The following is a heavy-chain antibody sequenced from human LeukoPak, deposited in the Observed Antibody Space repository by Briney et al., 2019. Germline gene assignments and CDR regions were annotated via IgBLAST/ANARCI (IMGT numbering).Heavy chain of an antibody. J-gene: IGHJ4*02. CDR2: ISGSGGST. D-gene: IGHD3-22*01. CDR3: AKDGVDITMIVVVPPFDY. Sequence: PGGSLRLSCAASGFTFSSYAMSWVRQAPGKGREWVSAISGSGGSTYYADSVKGRFTISRDNSKNTLYLQMNSLRAEDTAVYYCAKDGVDITMIVVVPPFDYWGQGTLVTVSS. V-gene: IGHV3-23*01. CDR1: GFTFSSYA.